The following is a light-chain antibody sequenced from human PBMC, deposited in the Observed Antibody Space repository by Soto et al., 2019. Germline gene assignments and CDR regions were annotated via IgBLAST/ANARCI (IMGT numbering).Light chain of an antibody. V-gene: IGLV4-69*01. Sequence: QPVLNQSPSACASLGASVKFTCTLSDGHSSHAIAWHQQPPEKGPRYLMKVNSDGSHTKGDGIPDRFSGSSSGADRYLTISCLQSEYEADYYCHTWDAGSWVFGGGTPLTVL. J-gene: IGLJ3*02. CDR3: HTWDAGSWV. CDR2: VNSDGSH. CDR1: DGHSSHA.